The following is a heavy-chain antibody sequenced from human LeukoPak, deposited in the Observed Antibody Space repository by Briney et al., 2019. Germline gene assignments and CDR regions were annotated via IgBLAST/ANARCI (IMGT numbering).Heavy chain of an antibody. CDR2: INPNSGGT. V-gene: IGHV1-2*02. D-gene: IGHD6-13*01. J-gene: IGHJ4*02. CDR3: ARDLDGSSGCDY. Sequence: GASVKVSCTASGYTFTVYFMHWVRQAPGQGLGWMGWINPNSGGTNYAQKFQGRVTMTSDTSISTAYIELTRLRSDDTAVYYCARDLDGSSGCDYWGQGTLVTVSS. CDR1: GYTFTVYF.